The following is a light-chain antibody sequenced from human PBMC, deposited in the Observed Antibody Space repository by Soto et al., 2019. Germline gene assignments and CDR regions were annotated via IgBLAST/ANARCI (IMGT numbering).Light chain of an antibody. J-gene: IGLJ2*01. Sequence: QSVLTQPPSVSAAPGQKVTISCSGSSSNIGNNYVSWYQHFPGTAPKLLIYDNNKRPSGITDRFSGSKSGTSATLGITGLQTGDEADYYCGTWDSLLSAVVFGGGNKLTVL. CDR3: GTWDSLLSAVV. V-gene: IGLV1-51*01. CDR2: DNN. CDR1: SSNIGNNY.